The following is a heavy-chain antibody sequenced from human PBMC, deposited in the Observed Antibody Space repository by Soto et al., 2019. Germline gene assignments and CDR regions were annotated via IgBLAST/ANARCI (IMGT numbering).Heavy chain of an antibody. D-gene: IGHD1-7*01. CDR3: ARDNPATGTNLRPIQIYYYGMDV. CDR1: GYTFTSYA. V-gene: IGHV1-3*01. Sequence: GASVKVSCKASGYTFTSYAMHWVRQAPGQRLEWMGRINAGNGNTKYSQKFQGRVTITADESTSTAYMELSSLRSEDTAVYYCARDNPATGTNLRPIQIYYYGMDVWGQGTTVTVSS. J-gene: IGHJ6*02. CDR2: INAGNGNT.